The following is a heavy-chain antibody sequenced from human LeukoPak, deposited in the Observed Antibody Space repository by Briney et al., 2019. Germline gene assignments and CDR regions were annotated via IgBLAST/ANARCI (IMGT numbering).Heavy chain of an antibody. CDR1: GGTFSSYA. CDR3: ARAYCGGDCWPFGGRYYMDV. J-gene: IGHJ6*03. CDR2: IIPIFGTA. V-gene: IGHV1-69*05. D-gene: IGHD2-21*02. Sequence: GASVKVSCKASGGTFSSYAISWVRQAPGQGLEWMGGIIPIFGTANYAQKFQGRVTITTDVSTSTAYMELSSLRSEDTAVYYCARAYCGGDCWPFGGRYYMDVWGRGTTVTVSS.